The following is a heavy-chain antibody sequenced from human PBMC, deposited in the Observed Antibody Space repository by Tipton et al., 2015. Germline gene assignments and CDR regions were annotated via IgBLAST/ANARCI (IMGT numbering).Heavy chain of an antibody. V-gene: IGHV3-21*01. J-gene: IGHJ4*02. CDR3: ARGDWGSSGQTY. CDR1: GFTFSADS. D-gene: IGHD3-22*01. CDR2: ISPSSRYI. Sequence: SLRLSCAASGFTFSADSMHWVRQAPGKGLEWVASISPSSRYIYYGDSVKGRFTISRDNAKNSLYLQMNSLRAEDTAAYFCARGDWGSSGQTYWGQGTLVTVSS.